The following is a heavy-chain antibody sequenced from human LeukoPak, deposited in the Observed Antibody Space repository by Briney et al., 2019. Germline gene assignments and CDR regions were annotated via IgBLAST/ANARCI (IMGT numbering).Heavy chain of an antibody. D-gene: IGHD4-11*01. CDR2: ISAYNGNT. V-gene: IGHV1-18*01. CDR3: ARAGNYAPSVDV. J-gene: IGHJ6*04. CDR1: GGTFSSYA. Sequence: ASVKVSCKASGGTFSSYAISWVRQAPGQGLEWMGWISAYNGNTNYAQKLQGRVTMTTDTSTSTAYMELRSLRSDDTAVYYCARAGNYAPSVDVWGKGTTVTVSS.